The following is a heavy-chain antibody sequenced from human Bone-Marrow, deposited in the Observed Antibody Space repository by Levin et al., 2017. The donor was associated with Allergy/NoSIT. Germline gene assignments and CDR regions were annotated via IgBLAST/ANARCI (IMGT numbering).Heavy chain of an antibody. CDR2: IYYSGST. D-gene: IGHD3-10*01. Sequence: SETLSLTCTVSGDSISGYYWSWIRQPPGKGLEWIGHIYYSGSTNYNPSLKSRVTLSVDTSRNQFSLKLSSVTAGDTAVYYCARDKIIMLRGDAYYYGMDVWGQGTTVTVSS. V-gene: IGHV4-59*01. J-gene: IGHJ6*02. CDR3: ARDKIIMLRGDAYYYGMDV. CDR1: GDSISGYY.